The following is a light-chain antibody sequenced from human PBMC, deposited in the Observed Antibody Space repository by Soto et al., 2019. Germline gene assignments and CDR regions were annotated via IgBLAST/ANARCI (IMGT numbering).Light chain of an antibody. CDR1: QSVSSN. CDR2: GAS. J-gene: IGKJ1*01. V-gene: IGKV3-15*01. CDR3: QHYNNSRPWA. Sequence: EIVITQCQSTLPVSVGERATXSCRASQSVSSNLAWYQQKPGQSSRLLIYGASTRATCIPAMFSGSGSGTEFTLTISSLQAKDFAVYYCQHYNNSRPWAFGQGTKVDIK.